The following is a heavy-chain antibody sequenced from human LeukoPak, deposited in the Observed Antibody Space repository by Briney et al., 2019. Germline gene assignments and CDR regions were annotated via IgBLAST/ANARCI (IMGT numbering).Heavy chain of an antibody. Sequence: GGSLRLPCAASGFTFSSYEMNWVRQAPGKGLEWVSYISSSGSTIYYADSVKGRFTISRDNAKNSLYLQMNSLRAEDTAIYYCAREGYCSGGSCYGPNWFDPWGQGTLVTVSS. J-gene: IGHJ5*02. D-gene: IGHD2-15*01. CDR2: ISSSGSTI. V-gene: IGHV3-48*03. CDR1: GFTFSSYE. CDR3: AREGYCSGGSCYGPNWFDP.